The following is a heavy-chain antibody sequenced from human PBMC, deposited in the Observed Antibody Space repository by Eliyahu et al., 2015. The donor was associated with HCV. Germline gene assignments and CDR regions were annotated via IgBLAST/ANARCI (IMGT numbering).Heavy chain of an antibody. V-gene: IGHV4-59*01. CDR2: IHYSGST. Sequence: QVQLQESGPGLVKPSETLSLICTVSGGXIXTYYWSWIRRPPGKGLEWIGYIHYSGSTNYNPSLKSRVTMSVDTSKNQFSLKLKSVTAADTATYYCSSGGGGIAVAGTGGWFDPWGQGTLVTVSA. J-gene: IGHJ5*02. CDR3: SSGGGGIAVAGTGGWFDP. CDR1: GGXIXTYY. D-gene: IGHD6-19*01.